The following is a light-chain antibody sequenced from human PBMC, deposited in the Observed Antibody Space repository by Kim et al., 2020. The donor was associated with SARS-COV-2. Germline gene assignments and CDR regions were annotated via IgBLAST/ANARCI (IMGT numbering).Light chain of an antibody. CDR3: QAWDSGTAV. CDR2: QHP. Sequence: SVTPGQTASSTCYGTTLEDKYAYWYQQEPGQSPVFVIYQHPKRASGISLRFSGSSSANTATLTISAAQTMDEADYYCQAWDSGTAVFGGGTQLTVL. CDR1: TLEDKY. V-gene: IGLV3-1*01. J-gene: IGLJ3*02.